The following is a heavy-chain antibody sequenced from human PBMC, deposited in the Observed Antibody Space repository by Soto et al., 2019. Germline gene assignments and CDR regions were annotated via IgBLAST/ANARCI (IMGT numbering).Heavy chain of an antibody. D-gene: IGHD3-3*01. V-gene: IGHV3-30*18. CDR2: ISYDGSNK. Sequence: GSLRLSCAASGFTFSSYGMHWVRQAPGKGLEWVAVISYDGSNKYYADSVKGRFTISRDNSKNTLYLQMNSLRAEDTAVYYCAKDPGLHDFWSGHIDPWGQGTLVTVSS. J-gene: IGHJ5*02. CDR1: GFTFSSYG. CDR3: AKDPGLHDFWSGHIDP.